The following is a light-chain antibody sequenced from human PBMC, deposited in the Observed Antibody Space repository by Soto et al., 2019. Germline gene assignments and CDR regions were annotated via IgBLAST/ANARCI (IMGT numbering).Light chain of an antibody. CDR1: QSVSNN. CDR3: QQYNNSWT. V-gene: IGKV3-15*01. Sequence: EIVMTQSPATLSVSPGERATLSCRASQSVSNNLAWYQKKPGQAPRLLIYCASTMATGIPSRFSGSGSGTEFTLTISRLQSEVFALYYCQQYNNSWTFGQGTRVDIK. J-gene: IGKJ1*01. CDR2: CAS.